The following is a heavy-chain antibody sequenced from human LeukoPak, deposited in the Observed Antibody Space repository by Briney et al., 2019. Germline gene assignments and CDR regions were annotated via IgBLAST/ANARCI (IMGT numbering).Heavy chain of an antibody. V-gene: IGHV3-21*01. CDR2: ISSSSSYI. CDR3: AITLAYCGGDCSTSGAFDI. J-gene: IGHJ3*02. Sequence: PGGSLRLSCAASGFTFSSYSMNWVRQAPGKGLEWVSSISSSSSYIYYADSVKGRFTISRDNAKNSLYLQMNSLRAEDTAVYYCAITLAYCGGDCSTSGAFDIWGQGTMVTVSS. CDR1: GFTFSSYS. D-gene: IGHD2-21*02.